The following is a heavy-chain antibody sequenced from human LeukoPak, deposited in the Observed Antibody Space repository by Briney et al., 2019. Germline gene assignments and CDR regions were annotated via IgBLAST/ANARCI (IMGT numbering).Heavy chain of an antibody. Sequence: GGSLRLSCAASGFTFSSYAMSWVRQAPGKGLEWVSAISGGGGSTYYADSVKGRFTISRDNSKNTLYLQMNSLRAEDTAVYYCAKDRAVTTVRGWFDPWGQGTLVTVSS. J-gene: IGHJ5*02. D-gene: IGHD4-17*01. CDR1: GFTFSSYA. CDR3: AKDRAVTTVRGWFDP. V-gene: IGHV3-23*01. CDR2: ISGGGGST.